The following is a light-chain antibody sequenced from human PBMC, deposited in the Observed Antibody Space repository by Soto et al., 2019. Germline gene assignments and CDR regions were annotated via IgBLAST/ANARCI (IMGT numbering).Light chain of an antibody. J-gene: IGLJ1*01. CDR3: SSYTSSSTYV. CDR1: SSDVGGYNY. CDR2: DVS. Sequence: QSVLTQPASVSRSPGQSITISCSGTSSDVGGYNYVFWYQHHPGKAPKLMIYDVSNRPSGVSNRFSGSKSGNTASLTISGLQAEDEADYYCSSYTSSSTYVFGTGTKVTV. V-gene: IGLV2-14*03.